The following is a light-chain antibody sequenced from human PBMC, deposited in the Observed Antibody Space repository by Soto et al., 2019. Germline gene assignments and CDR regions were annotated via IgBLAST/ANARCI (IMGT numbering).Light chain of an antibody. CDR2: GAS. V-gene: IGKV3D-15*01. Sequence: EIVMTQSPATLPVSPGERATLSCRASQSVTSNLAWYQQKPGQAPRLLIYGASTRATGIPARFSGSGAGTEFTLTISSLQSEDFAVYYCQQYTSWPPLTFGGGTKVEIK. J-gene: IGKJ4*01. CDR3: QQYTSWPPLT. CDR1: QSVTSN.